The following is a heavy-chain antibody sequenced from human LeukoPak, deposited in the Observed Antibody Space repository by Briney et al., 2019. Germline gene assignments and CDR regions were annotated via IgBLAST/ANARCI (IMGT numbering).Heavy chain of an antibody. CDR1: GFTFSSDS. Sequence: PGGSLRLSCAASGFTFSSDSINWVRQAPGKGLEWVSHIRSDGSATYYADSVKGRFTISGDNAKNTLYLQMNRLRVEDTAVYYCARGNLPYEREAFDLWGQGTMVTVSS. V-gene: IGHV3-48*01. CDR3: ARGNLPYEREAFDL. CDR2: IRSDGSAT. D-gene: IGHD1-7*01. J-gene: IGHJ3*01.